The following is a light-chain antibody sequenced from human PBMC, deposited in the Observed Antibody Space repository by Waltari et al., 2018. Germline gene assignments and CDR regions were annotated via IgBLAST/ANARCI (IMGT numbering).Light chain of an antibody. J-gene: IGKJ1*01. Sequence: DIQMTQSPSTLSASVGDRVTITRRASQSISSWLAWYQQRPGRAPRRPIYKASSLESGVPSRFGGSGSGTEFTLTISSLQPDDFATYYCQQYNSYSGGGTFGQGTKVEIK. CDR3: QQYNSYSGGGT. V-gene: IGKV1-5*03. CDR1: QSISSW. CDR2: KAS.